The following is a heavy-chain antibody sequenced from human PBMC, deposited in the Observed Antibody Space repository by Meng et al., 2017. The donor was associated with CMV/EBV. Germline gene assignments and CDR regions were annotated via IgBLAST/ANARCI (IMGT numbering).Heavy chain of an antibody. CDR1: GGSFSGYY. J-gene: IGHJ5*02. V-gene: IGHV4-34*01. Sequence: SETLSLTCAVYGGSFSGYYWSWIRQPPGKGLEWIGEINHSGSTNYNPSLKSRVTISVDTSKNQFSLKLSSVTAADTAVYYCARDTAYYYDSSGYTYYPWGQGTLVTVSS. CDR2: INHSGST. D-gene: IGHD3-22*01. CDR3: ARDTAYYYDSSGYTYYP.